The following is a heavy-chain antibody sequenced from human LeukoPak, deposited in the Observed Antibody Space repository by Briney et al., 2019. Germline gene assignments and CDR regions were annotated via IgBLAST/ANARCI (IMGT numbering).Heavy chain of an antibody. Sequence: SETLSLTCTVSGGSISSSSYYWGWIRQPPGKGLEWIGSIYYSGSTYYNPSLKSRVTISVDTSKNQFSLKLSSVTAADTAVYYCARQSYDSSGPLMDVWGQGTTVTVSS. CDR2: IYYSGST. V-gene: IGHV4-39*01. CDR1: GGSISSSSYY. D-gene: IGHD3-22*01. J-gene: IGHJ6*02. CDR3: ARQSYDSSGPLMDV.